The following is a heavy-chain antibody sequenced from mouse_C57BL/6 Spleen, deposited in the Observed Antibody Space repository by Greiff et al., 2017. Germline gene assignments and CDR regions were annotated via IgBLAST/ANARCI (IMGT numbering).Heavy chain of an antibody. CDR3: ARGEGAMDY. CDR2: IYPGDGDT. V-gene: IGHV1-82*01. J-gene: IGHJ4*01. CDR1: GYAFSSSW. Sequence: QVQLKQSGPELVKPGASVKISCKASGYAFSSSWMNWVKQRPGKGLEWIGRIYPGDGDTNYNGEFKGKATLTADKSSSTAYMQLSSLASEDSAVYFCARGEGAMDYWGQGTSVTVSS.